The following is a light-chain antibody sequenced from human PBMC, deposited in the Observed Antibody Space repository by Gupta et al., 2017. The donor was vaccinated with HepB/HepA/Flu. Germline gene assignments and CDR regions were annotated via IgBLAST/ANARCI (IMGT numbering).Light chain of an antibody. J-gene: IGKJ1*01. CDR1: QSISSY. CDR3: QQRSNWPPWT. Sequence: EIVLTQSPATLSLSPGERATLSCRASQSISSYLAWYQQKPGQAPRLLIYEASNRATGIPARFSGSGSGKDFTLTISSREPEDFAVYYCQQRSNWPPWTFGQGTKVEIK. V-gene: IGKV3-11*01. CDR2: EAS.